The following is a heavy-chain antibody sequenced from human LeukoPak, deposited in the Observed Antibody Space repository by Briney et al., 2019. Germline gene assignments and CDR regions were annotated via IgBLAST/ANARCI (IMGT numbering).Heavy chain of an antibody. J-gene: IGHJ4*02. CDR2: INHSGST. V-gene: IGHV4-34*01. CDR3: ARRRITMVRGVMRKIYFDY. D-gene: IGHD3-10*01. Sequence: PSETLSLTCTVSSGSISNYYWSWIRQPPGKGLEWIGEINHSGSTNYNPSLKSRVTISVDTSKNQFSLKLSSVTAADTAVYYCARRRITMVRGVMRKIYFDYWGQGTLVTVSS. CDR1: SGSISNYY.